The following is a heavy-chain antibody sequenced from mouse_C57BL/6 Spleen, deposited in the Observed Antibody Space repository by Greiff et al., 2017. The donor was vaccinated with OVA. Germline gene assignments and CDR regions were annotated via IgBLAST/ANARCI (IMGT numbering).Heavy chain of an antibody. CDR3: ARGRLLRDFDY. CDR2: IHPNSGST. V-gene: IGHV1-64*01. Sequence: VKLQQPGAELVKPGASVKLSCKASGYTFTSYWMHWVKQRPGQGLAWIGMIHPNSGSTNYNEKFKSKATLTVDKSSSTAYMQLSSLTSEDSAVYYCARGRLLRDFDYWGQGTTLTVSS. CDR1: GYTFTSYW. D-gene: IGHD2-3*01. J-gene: IGHJ2*01.